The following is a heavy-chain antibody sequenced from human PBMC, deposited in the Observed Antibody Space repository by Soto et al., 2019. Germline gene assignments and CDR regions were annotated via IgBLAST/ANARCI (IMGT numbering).Heavy chain of an antibody. CDR3: ARQGEAITMVRGVKKYNWFDP. CDR2: TYYRSKWYN. D-gene: IGHD3-10*01. V-gene: IGHV6-1*01. CDR1: GDSVSSNSAA. Sequence: KQSQTLSLTCAISGDSVSSNSAAWHWIRQSPSRGLEWLGRTYYRSKWYNDYAVSVKSRITINPDTSKNQFSLQLNSVTPEDTAVYYCARQGEAITMVRGVKKYNWFDPWGQGTLVTVSS. J-gene: IGHJ5*02.